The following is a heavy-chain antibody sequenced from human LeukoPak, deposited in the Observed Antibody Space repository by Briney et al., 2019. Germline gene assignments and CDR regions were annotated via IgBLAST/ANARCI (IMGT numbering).Heavy chain of an antibody. J-gene: IGHJ6*03. CDR3: AGHKCSSTSCYGRLYYYYMDV. V-gene: IGHV5-51*01. CDR2: IYPGDSDT. D-gene: IGHD2-2*01. Sequence: GESLKISCKGSGYSFTSYWIGWVRQMPGKGLEWMGIIYPGDSDTRYSPSFQGQVTISADKSISTAYLQWSSLKASDTAMYYCAGHKCSSTSCYGRLYYYYMDVWGKGTTVTVSS. CDR1: GYSFTSYW.